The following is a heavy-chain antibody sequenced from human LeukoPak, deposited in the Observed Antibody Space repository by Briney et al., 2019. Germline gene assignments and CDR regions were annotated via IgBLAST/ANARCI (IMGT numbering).Heavy chain of an antibody. V-gene: IGHV1-69*08. CDR1: GGTFSSFP. CDR2: IIPFLDTT. Sequence: SVKVSCKASGGTFSSFPISWVRQAPGQGLEWLGKIIPFLDTTNYAHKFQGRVKITADKSTSTAYLGLRSLRSEDTAIYYCARASELGEWFGDLLYVLGQGTAVTVSS. D-gene: IGHD3-10*01. J-gene: IGHJ6*02. CDR3: ARASELGEWFGDLLYV.